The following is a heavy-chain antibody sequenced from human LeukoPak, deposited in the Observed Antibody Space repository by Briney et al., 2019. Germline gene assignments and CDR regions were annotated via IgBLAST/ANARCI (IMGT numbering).Heavy chain of an antibody. CDR3: ARVLGCTNGVCHDAFDI. J-gene: IGHJ3*02. Sequence: GGSLRLSCAASGFTFSSYAMSWVRQAPGKGLEWVSAISGSGGSTYYADSVKGRFTISRDNSKNTLYLQMNSLRAEDTAVYFCARVLGCTNGVCHDAFDIWGQGTVVTVSS. V-gene: IGHV3-23*01. CDR2: ISGSGGST. D-gene: IGHD2-8*01. CDR1: GFTFSSYA.